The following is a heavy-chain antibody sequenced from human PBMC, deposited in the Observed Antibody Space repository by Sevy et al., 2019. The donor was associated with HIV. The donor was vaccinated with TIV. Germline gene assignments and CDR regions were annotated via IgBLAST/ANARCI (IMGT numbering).Heavy chain of an antibody. D-gene: IGHD4-17*01. CDR1: GFPFGSYE. CDR2: ISNSGSAK. J-gene: IGHJ4*02. Sequence: GGSLRLSCTASGFPFGSYEMNWVRQAPGKGLEWVSYISNSGSAKYYSDSVRGRFTISRDNAKNSLYQQMTSLRAEDTAVYYCARDLPPSATTVAHFDYWGRGTLVTVSS. V-gene: IGHV3-48*03. CDR3: ARDLPPSATTVAHFDY.